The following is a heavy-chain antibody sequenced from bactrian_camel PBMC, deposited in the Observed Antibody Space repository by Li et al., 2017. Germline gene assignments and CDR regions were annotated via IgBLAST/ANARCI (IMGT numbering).Heavy chain of an antibody. D-gene: IGHD2*01. CDR1: GYTRRSGC. J-gene: IGHJ4*01. V-gene: IGHV3S53*01. CDR3: AAGCFKYEYGVGSWRFRSCNS. CDR2: LDSVGSI. Sequence: HVQLVESGGGLVQPGGSLSLSCATRGYTRRSGCLAWFRQAPGKEREGVAVLDSVGSINYADSVKGRFTISKDNARNTLYLQMNSLKPEDTAMYYCAAGCFKYEYGVGSWRFRSCNSWGQGTQVTVS.